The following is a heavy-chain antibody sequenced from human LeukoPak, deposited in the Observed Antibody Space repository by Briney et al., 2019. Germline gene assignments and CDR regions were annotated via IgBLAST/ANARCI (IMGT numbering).Heavy chain of an antibody. CDR2: IYYSGST. D-gene: IGHD3-9*01. J-gene: IGHJ4*02. CDR1: GGSISSGDYY. Sequence: SETLSLTCTVSGGSISSGDYYWSWIRQPPGKGLEWIGYIYYSGSTYYNPSLKSRVTISVDTSKNQFSLKLSSVTAADTAVYYCARLTYYDILTGLYYFDYWGQGILVTVSS. CDR3: ARLTYYDILTGLYYFDY. V-gene: IGHV4-30-4*01.